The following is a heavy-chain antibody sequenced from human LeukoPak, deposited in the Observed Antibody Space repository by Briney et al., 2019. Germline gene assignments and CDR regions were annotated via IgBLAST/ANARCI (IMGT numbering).Heavy chain of an antibody. D-gene: IGHD3-10*01. J-gene: IGHJ4*02. Sequence: SETPSLTCTVSGGSVSSGSYYWSWIRQPPGKGLEWIGYIYYSGSTNYNPSLKSRVTISVDTSKNQFSLKLSSVTAADTAVYYCARVEKGYYYGSGSPASPYYFDYWGQGTLVTVSS. V-gene: IGHV4-61*01. CDR3: ARVEKGYYYGSGSPASPYYFDY. CDR2: IYYSGST. CDR1: GGSVSSGSYY.